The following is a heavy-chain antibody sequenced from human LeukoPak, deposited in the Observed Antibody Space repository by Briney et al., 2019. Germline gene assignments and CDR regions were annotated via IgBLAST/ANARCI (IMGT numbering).Heavy chain of an antibody. D-gene: IGHD5-18*01. CDR3: ARVQMPKRGYSEDY. CDR2: IYYSGST. CDR1: GVSIRSYY. J-gene: IGHJ4*02. Sequence: PSETLSLTCTVSGVSIRSYYWSWIRQPPGKGLEWIGYIYYSGSTNYNPSLKSRVTISVDTSKNQFSLKLSSVTAADTAVYYCARVQMPKRGYSEDYWGQGTLVTVSS. V-gene: IGHV4-59*01.